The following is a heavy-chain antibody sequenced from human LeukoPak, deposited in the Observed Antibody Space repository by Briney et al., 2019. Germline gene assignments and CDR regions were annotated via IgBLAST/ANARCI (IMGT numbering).Heavy chain of an antibody. CDR2: VYYSGST. CDR1: GGSLSTYY. V-gene: IGHV4-59*01. Sequence: PSETLSLTCTVSGGSLSTYYWSWIRQPRGKGLEWSGYVYYSGSTNYNPSLKSRVTISVDTSKNQFSLKLSSVTAADTAVYYCARSPRGRELRFDYWGQGTLVTVSS. CDR3: ARSPRGRELRFDY. D-gene: IGHD1-26*01. J-gene: IGHJ4*02.